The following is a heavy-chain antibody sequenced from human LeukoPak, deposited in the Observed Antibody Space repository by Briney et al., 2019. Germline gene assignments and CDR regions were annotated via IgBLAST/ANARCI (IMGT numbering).Heavy chain of an antibody. CDR1: GYTFTSYG. CDR2: INPNSGGT. Sequence: ASVKVSCKASGYTFTSYGISWVRQAPGQGLEWMGWINPNSGGTNYAQKFQGRGTMTRDTSIGTTYMELSRLRSDDTAVYYCARDSHNWNYSAFDPWGQGTLVTVSS. D-gene: IGHD1-7*01. CDR3: ARDSHNWNYSAFDP. V-gene: IGHV1-2*02. J-gene: IGHJ5*02.